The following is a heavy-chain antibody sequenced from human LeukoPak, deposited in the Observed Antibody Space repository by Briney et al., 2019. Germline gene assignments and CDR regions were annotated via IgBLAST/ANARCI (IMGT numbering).Heavy chain of an antibody. D-gene: IGHD4-23*01. J-gene: IGHJ5*02. CDR2: IIPIFGTA. CDR1: GGTFSSYA. V-gene: IGHV1-69*13. CDR3: ARDNSVEDTAWWFDP. Sequence: GASVKVSCKASGGTFSSYAISWVRQAPGQGLEWMGGIIPIFGTANYAQKFRGRVTITADESTTTADMELSSLRSEDTAVYYCARDNSVEDTAWWFDPWGQGTLVTVSS.